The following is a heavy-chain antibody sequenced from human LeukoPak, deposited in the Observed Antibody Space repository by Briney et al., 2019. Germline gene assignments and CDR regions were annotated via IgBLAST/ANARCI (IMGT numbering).Heavy chain of an antibody. V-gene: IGHV4-61*02. D-gene: IGHD1-26*01. Sequence: PSETLSLTCTVSGDSVSSGSNYWSWIRQPAGKGLEWIGRIYNSWTINYNPSLKSRVTISVDTSKNQISLKLSSVTAADTAVYYCARVPRGSTVGTLPYFYYYMDVWGKGTTVIVSS. CDR2: IYNSWTI. CDR3: ARVPRGSTVGTLPYFYYYMDV. CDR1: GDSVSSGSNY. J-gene: IGHJ6*03.